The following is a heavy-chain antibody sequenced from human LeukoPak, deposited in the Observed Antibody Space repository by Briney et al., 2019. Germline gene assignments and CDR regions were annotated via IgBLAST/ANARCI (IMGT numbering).Heavy chain of an antibody. CDR2: IYNSGTT. Sequence: SETLSLTCTVSGVSISGYYWSWIRQPPGKGLDWIGYIYNSGTTKYNPALDSRVTISVDTSRNQFSLKLTSVTATDTAVYCCARENCSGGTCYSNSNGLDVWGQGTTVTVSS. J-gene: IGHJ6*02. CDR3: ARENCSGGTCYSNSNGLDV. D-gene: IGHD2-15*01. V-gene: IGHV4-59*01. CDR1: GVSISGYY.